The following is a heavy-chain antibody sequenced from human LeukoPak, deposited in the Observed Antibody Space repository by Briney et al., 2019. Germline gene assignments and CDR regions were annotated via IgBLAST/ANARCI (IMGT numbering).Heavy chain of an antibody. Sequence: ASVKVSCKASGYTFTNYYIHCVRQAPGQGRERMGIIDPSGGSTSYVQKFQGRVTMTRDISRSTVYMERSSLRSEDTAVYHCARGSSGSYLNYFDYWGQGTLVTVSS. CDR2: IDPSGGST. CDR1: GYTFTNYY. CDR3: ARGSSGSYLNYFDY. J-gene: IGHJ4*02. D-gene: IGHD1-26*01. V-gene: IGHV1-46*01.